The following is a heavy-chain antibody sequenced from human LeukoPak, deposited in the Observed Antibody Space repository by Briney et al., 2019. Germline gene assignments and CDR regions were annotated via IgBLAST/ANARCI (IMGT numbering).Heavy chain of an antibody. V-gene: IGHV3-30*02. CDR2: IRYDGSNK. J-gene: IGHJ4*02. Sequence: GGSLRLSCAASGFTFSSYGMHWVRQAPGKGLEWVAFIRYDGSNKYYADSVKGRFTISRDNSKNTLYLQMDSQRAEDTAVYYCAGGLLGCRGGSCYPTDYWGQGTLVIVSS. CDR1: GFTFSSYG. CDR3: AGGLLGCRGGSCYPTDY. D-gene: IGHD2-15*01.